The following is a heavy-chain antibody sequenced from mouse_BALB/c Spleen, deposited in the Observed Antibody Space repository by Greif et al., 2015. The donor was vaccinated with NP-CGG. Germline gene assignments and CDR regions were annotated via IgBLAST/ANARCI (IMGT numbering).Heavy chain of an antibody. CDR2: INPSTGYT. J-gene: IGHJ2*01. D-gene: IGHD2-3*01. Sequence: QVQLKESGAELAKPGASVKMSCKASGYTFTSYWMHWVKQRPGQGLGWIGYINPSTGYTEYNQKFKDKATLTADKSSSTAYMQLSSLTSEDSAVYYCAIYDGYYFDYWGQGTTLTVSS. CDR1: GYTFTSYW. CDR3: AIYDGYYFDY. V-gene: IGHV1-7*01.